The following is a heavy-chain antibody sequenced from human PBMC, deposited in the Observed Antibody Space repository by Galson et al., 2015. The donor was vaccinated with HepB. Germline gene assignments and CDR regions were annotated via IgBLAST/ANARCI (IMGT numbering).Heavy chain of an antibody. D-gene: IGHD2-8*02. J-gene: IGHJ3*01. CDR3: AREGGTGLDV. CDR2: IAYDGSYK. Sequence: SLRLSCAASEFTFSNYAIHWVRQAPGKGLEWVAVIAYDGSYKYYADPVKGRFTISRDNSKNTLYLQMNSLRAEDTAVYYCAREGGTGLDVWGQGTMVTVSS. CDR1: EFTFSNYA. V-gene: IGHV3-30-3*01.